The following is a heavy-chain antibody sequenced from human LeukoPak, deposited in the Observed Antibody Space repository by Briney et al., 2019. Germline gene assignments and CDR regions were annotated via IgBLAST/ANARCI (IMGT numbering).Heavy chain of an antibody. CDR2: ISSSSSTI. CDR3: ARAPPSNYVDC. V-gene: IGHV3-48*01. Sequence: GGSLRLSCAASGFIFSSYNMNWVRQAPGKGLEWVSYISSSSSTIYYADSVKGRFIVSRDNAKNSLYLQMNSLRAEDTAVYYCARAPPSNYVDCWGQGTLVTVSS. CDR1: GFIFSSYN. J-gene: IGHJ4*02. D-gene: IGHD4-11*01.